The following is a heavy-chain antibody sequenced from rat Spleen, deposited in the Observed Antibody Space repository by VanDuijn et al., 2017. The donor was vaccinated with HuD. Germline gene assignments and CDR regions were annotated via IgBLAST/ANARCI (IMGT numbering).Heavy chain of an antibody. J-gene: IGHJ3*01. Sequence: EVQLAESGGGLVQPGRSLKLSCAVSGFTFSDYYMAWVRQAPTKGLEWVASISPTGGSTSYRDSVKGRFTISRHNTQNTLYLQMNSLRSEDTATYYCTTVLQGHGFAYWGQGTLVTVSS. D-gene: IGHD1-1*01. V-gene: IGHV5-20*01. CDR2: ISPTGGST. CDR3: TTVLQGHGFAY. CDR1: GFTFSDYY.